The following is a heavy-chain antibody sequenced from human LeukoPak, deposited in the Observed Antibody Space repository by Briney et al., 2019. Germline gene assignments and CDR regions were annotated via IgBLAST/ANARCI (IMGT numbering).Heavy chain of an antibody. J-gene: IGHJ5*02. Sequence: GGSLRLSCAASGFTFRSYGMHWVRQAPGKGLEWVAFIRFDGSYTYQTDTVKGRFTISRDNSQNMLFLQMNSLRLEDTALYYCAKSVTGITWFDPWGQGTLVTVSS. CDR2: IRFDGSYT. CDR3: AKSVTGITWFDP. V-gene: IGHV3-30*02. CDR1: GFTFRSYG. D-gene: IGHD6-19*01.